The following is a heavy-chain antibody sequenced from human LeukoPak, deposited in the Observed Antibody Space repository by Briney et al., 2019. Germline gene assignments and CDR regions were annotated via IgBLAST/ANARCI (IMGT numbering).Heavy chain of an antibody. CDR3: AKNSDSTGYSSSWSHIAY. V-gene: IGHV3-23*01. CDR1: GFTFSSYA. Sequence: GVPLRPSCAASGFTFSSYAMSWLPQAPGEGLEGVSSISGSGGNTYYADSVGVLFTISRDNSKNTLYLQMNSLRAEKTAVYYCAKNSDSTGYSSSWSHIAYWGQGTLVTVSS. J-gene: IGHJ4*02. CDR2: ISGSGGNT. D-gene: IGHD6-13*01.